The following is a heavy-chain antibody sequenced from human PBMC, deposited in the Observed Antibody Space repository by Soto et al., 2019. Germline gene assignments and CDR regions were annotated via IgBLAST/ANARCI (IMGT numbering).Heavy chain of an antibody. V-gene: IGHV4-39*01. CDR3: ARLHCSSTSCYSYYYYYMDV. CDR2: VYYSGST. J-gene: IGHJ6*03. CDR1: GDSIGSDTYY. Sequence: PSETLSLTCTVSGDSIGSDTYYWGWIRQPPGKGLEWIASVYYSGSTYYHPSLKGRVTISADTSKNQFSLTLTSVTAADTAVYYCARLHCSSTSCYSYYYYYMDVWGKGTTVTVSS. D-gene: IGHD2-2*01.